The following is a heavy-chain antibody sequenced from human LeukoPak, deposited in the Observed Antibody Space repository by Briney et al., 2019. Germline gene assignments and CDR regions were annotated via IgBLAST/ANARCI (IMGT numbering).Heavy chain of an antibody. CDR3: ARAVGSGSYYLFDY. CDR1: GGSISSSSYY. Sequence: SETLSLTCTVSGGSISSSSYYWGWIRQPPGKGLEWIGSIYYSGSTYYNPSLKSRVTMSVDTSKNQFSLKLSSVTAADTAVYYCARAVGSGSYYLFDYWGQGTLVTVSS. V-gene: IGHV4-39*07. D-gene: IGHD3-10*01. CDR2: IYYSGST. J-gene: IGHJ4*02.